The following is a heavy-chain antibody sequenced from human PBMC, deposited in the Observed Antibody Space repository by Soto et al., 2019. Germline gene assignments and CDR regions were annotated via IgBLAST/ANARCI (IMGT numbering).Heavy chain of an antibody. CDR1: GFMFSSAW. D-gene: IGHD1-1*01. CDR2: IKSKKDGGAR. CDR3: VEGWNDF. Sequence: EVHVVESGGDLVEPGGSLRLSCETSGFMFSSAWMSWVRQAPGKGLEWVARIKSKKDGGARDYAAPVNGRFSISRDDSKSTVYLQMNSLRAEDTALYYCVEGWNDFWGQGTLVTASS. J-gene: IGHJ4*02. V-gene: IGHV3-15*01.